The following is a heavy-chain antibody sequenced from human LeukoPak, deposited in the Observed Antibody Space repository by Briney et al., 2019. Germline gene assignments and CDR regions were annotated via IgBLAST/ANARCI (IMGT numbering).Heavy chain of an antibody. CDR3: ARGDGKELPHHYMDV. V-gene: IGHV1-2*02. D-gene: IGHD3-10*01. CDR1: GYTFTSYG. Sequence: ASVKVSCKASGYTFTSYGISWVRQAPGQGLEWMGWINPNSGGTNYAQKFQGRVTMTRDTSISTAYMELSRLRSDDTAVYYCARGDGKELPHHYMDVWGKGTTVTVSS. J-gene: IGHJ6*03. CDR2: INPNSGGT.